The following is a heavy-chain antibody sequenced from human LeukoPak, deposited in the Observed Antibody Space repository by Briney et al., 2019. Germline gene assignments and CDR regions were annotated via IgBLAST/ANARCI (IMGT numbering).Heavy chain of an antibody. CDR2: ISAYNGNT. Sequence: ASVKVSCKASGYTFTSYGISWVRQAPGQGLEWMGWISAYNGNTNYAQKLQGRVTMTTDTSTSTAYMELSRLRSDDTAVYYCARDHSPDYYDSRGGFDYWGQGTLVTVSS. J-gene: IGHJ4*02. CDR1: GYTFTSYG. D-gene: IGHD3-22*01. CDR3: ARDHSPDYYDSRGGFDY. V-gene: IGHV1-18*01.